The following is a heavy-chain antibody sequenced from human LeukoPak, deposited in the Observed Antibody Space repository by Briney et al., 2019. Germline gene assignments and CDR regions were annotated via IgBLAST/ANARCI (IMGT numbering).Heavy chain of an antibody. CDR1: GFPFSSYW. Sequence: GGSLRLSCVASGFPFSSYWMTWVRQAPGKGLEWVANIKQDGSRKSYVDSVKGRFTISRDNAKNSLYLQMNSLRAEDTAIYYCTRVGYIDEGIDYWGQGTLVTVSS. CDR2: IKQDGSRK. D-gene: IGHD5-24*01. J-gene: IGHJ4*02. V-gene: IGHV3-7*04. CDR3: TRVGYIDEGIDY.